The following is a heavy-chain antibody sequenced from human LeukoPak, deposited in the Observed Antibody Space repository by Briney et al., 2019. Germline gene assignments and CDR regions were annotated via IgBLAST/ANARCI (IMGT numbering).Heavy chain of an antibody. CDR2: INPNSGNT. V-gene: IGHV1-2*02. J-gene: IGHJ4*02. D-gene: IGHD1-1*01. CDR3: AREMRPATTTLVAY. Sequence: ASVKVSCKASGYIFTGYWIHWVRQAPGQGLEWMGFINPNSGNTNYAQTFQGRVTMTRDTSISTAYMELSSLTADDTAVYYCAREMRPATTTLVAYWGQGTPVTVSS. CDR1: GYIFTGYW.